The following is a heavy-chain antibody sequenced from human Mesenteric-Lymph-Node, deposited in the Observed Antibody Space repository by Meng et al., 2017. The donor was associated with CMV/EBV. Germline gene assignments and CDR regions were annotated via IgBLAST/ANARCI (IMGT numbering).Heavy chain of an antibody. CDR2: IYSGGTT. Sequence: GGSLRLSCAASGFTVSNNYMTWVRQAPGKGLEWVSVIYSGGTTYYADAVKGRFTIARDNSKNTLYLQMNSLRAEDTAVYYCVRVRDGGTWGQYFDHWGQGTLVTVSS. CDR1: GFTVSNNY. CDR3: VRVRDGGTWGQYFDH. D-gene: IGHD3-16*01. V-gene: IGHV3-53*01. J-gene: IGHJ4*02.